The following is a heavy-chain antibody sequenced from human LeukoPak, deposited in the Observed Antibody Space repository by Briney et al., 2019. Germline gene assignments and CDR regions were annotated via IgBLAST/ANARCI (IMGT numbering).Heavy chain of an antibody. CDR1: GGSFSGYY. J-gene: IGHJ4*02. D-gene: IGHD5-24*01. Sequence: SETLSLTCAVYGGSFSGYYWSWIRQPPGKGLEWIGEINHSGSQPPGKGLEWIGEINHSGSTNYNPSLKSRVTISVDTSKNQFSLKLSSVTAADTVVYYCAAQMATFDYWGQGPWSPSPQ. V-gene: IGHV4-34*01. CDR3: AAQMATFDY. CDR2: INHSGST.